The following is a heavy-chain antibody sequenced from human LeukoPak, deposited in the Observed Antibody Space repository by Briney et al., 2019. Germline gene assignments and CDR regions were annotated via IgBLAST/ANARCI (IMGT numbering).Heavy chain of an antibody. D-gene: IGHD3-16*01. Sequence: SETLSLTCTVSGGSISSYYWSWIRQPPGKGLEWIGYIYYSGSTNYNPSLKSRVTISVDTSKNQFSLKLSSVTAADTAVYYCARHRVWGDAAALDIWGQGTMVTVSS. CDR3: ARHRVWGDAAALDI. CDR1: GGSISSYY. V-gene: IGHV4-59*08. CDR2: IYYSGST. J-gene: IGHJ3*02.